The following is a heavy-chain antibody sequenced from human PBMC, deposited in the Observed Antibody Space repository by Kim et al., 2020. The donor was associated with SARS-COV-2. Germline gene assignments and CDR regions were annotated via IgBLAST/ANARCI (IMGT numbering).Heavy chain of an antibody. CDR1: GFTVTNYA. V-gene: IGHV3-23*01. D-gene: IGHD5-18*01. J-gene: IGHJ4*02. CDR3: AKDWDTATRAYYFDH. Sequence: GGSLRLSCAVSGFTVTNYALSWVRQAPGKGLEWVSSVTSSGTNIYYANSVKGRFTISRDSSKNTLYLQMNSLRADDTAVYYCAKDWDTATRAYYFDHWGQGTLVTVSS. CDR2: VTSSGTNI.